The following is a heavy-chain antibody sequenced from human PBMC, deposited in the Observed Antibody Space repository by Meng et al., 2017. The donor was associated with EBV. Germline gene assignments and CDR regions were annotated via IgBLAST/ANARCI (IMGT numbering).Heavy chain of an antibody. CDR2: INPNSGGT. Sequence: GQLVQSGAEVKQPGASVKVSCKASGYTFTGYYMPWVRQAPGQGLEWMGRINPNSGGTNYAQKFQGRVTMTRDTSISTAYMELSRLRSDDTAVYYCARVGIAVAGTGDYWGQGTLVTVSS. J-gene: IGHJ4*02. CDR1: GYTFTGYY. D-gene: IGHD6-19*01. V-gene: IGHV1-2*06. CDR3: ARVGIAVAGTGDY.